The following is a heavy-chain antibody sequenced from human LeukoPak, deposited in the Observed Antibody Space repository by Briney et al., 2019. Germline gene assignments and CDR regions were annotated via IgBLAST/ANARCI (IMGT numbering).Heavy chain of an antibody. J-gene: IGHJ5*02. CDR2: INHSGST. CDR3: ARHDGLWFGEPRFDP. Sequence: SETLSLTCAVYGGSFSGYYWSWIRQPPGKGLEWIGEINHSGSTNYNPSLKSRVTISVDTSKNQFSLKLSSVTAADTAVYYCARHDGLWFGEPRFDPWGQGTLVTVSS. V-gene: IGHV4-34*01. CDR1: GGSFSGYY. D-gene: IGHD3-10*01.